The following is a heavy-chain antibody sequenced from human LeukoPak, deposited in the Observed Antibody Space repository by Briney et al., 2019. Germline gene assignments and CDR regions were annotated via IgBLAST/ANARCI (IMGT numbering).Heavy chain of an antibody. CDR1: GFTFSTYG. CDR2: ISNDGSNQ. CDR3: VKGNSGSYYGAFDI. D-gene: IGHD1-26*01. Sequence: AGGSLRLSCAASGFTFSTYGMDWVRQAPGKGLEWVAVISNDGSNQDYVGFVKGRFTISRDNSKNTLYLQMNSLRAEDTAIYYCVKGNSGSYYGAFDIWGQGTMVTVSS. J-gene: IGHJ3*02. V-gene: IGHV3-30*18.